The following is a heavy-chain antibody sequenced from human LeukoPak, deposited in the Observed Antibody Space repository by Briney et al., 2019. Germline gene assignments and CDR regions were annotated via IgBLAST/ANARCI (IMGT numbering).Heavy chain of an antibody. D-gene: IGHD3-16*02. V-gene: IGHV3-7*01. CDR3: ARGFADFVWGSYPSSY. Sequence: GGSLRLSCVVSGFTFSESWMSWVRQAPGKGLGWVASLNLDGSDKYYVDSVKGRFTISRDNAKNSLYLQMNSLRAEDTAVYYCARGFADFVWGSYPSSYWGQGILVTVSS. CDR1: GFTFSESW. J-gene: IGHJ4*02. CDR2: LNLDGSDK.